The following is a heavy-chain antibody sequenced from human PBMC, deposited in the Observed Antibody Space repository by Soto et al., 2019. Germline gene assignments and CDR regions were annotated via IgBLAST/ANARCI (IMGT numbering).Heavy chain of an antibody. J-gene: IGHJ3*02. CDR2: IYPGDSDT. V-gene: IGHV5-51*01. D-gene: IGHD3-22*01. CDR1: GNSFTAYW. Sequence: XGSLKISGKGSGNSFTAYWIGWVRQMPGRGLEWMGIIYPGDSDTRYSPSFQGQVTISADNSISTAYLQWSSLKASDTAMYYCARTYYHATSGPGSNVDIWGQGTMVTVAS. CDR3: ARTYYHATSGPGSNVDI.